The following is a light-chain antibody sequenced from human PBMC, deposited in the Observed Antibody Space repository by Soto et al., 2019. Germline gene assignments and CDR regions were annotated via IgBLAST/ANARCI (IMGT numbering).Light chain of an antibody. V-gene: IGKV4-1*01. CDR1: QSLLYSSNNKNS. CDR2: WAS. J-gene: IGKJ5*01. CDR3: QQYYTTPIP. Sequence: DIVMTQSPDSLAVSLGERATINCKSSQSLLYSSNNKNSLAWYQQKPGQAPKLLIYWASTRESGVPDRFSGRGSGTDFTLTISSLQAEAVAVYYCQQYYTTPIPFCQGTRLEIK.